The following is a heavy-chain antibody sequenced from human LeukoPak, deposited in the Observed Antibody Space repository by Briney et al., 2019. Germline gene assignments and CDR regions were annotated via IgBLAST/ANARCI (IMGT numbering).Heavy chain of an antibody. CDR3: ARDDTGYSSGWSKDFDY. CDR2: IYHSGST. CDR1: GGSITSNNW. D-gene: IGHD6-19*01. V-gene: IGHV4-4*02. J-gene: IGHJ4*02. Sequence: PSETLSLTCAVSGGSITSNNWWNWVRQPPGKGLEWIGEIYHSGSTNYNPSLKSRVTISVDTSKNQFSLKLSSVTAADTAVYYCARDDTGYSSGWSKDFDYWGQGTLVTVSS.